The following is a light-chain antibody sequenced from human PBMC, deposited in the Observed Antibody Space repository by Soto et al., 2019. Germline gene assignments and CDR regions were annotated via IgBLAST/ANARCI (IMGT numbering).Light chain of an antibody. CDR3: QQLNSYPPFT. CDR1: QGISSY. V-gene: IGKV1-9*01. CDR2: DAS. Sequence: DIPLTQSPSFLSASVGDRVTITCRASQGISSYLAWYQQKPGKAPKLLIYDASTLQSGVPSRFSGSGSGTEFTLTISSLQPEDFATYFCQQLNSYPPFTFGPGTKVDIK. J-gene: IGKJ3*01.